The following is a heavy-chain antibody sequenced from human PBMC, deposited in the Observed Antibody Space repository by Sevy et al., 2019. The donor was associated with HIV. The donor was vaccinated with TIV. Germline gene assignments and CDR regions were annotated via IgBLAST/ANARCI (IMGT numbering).Heavy chain of an antibody. J-gene: IGHJ4*02. CDR1: GGHFTGYA. CDR2: LVPMFGTA. CDR3: ARDRYYYDSSGHPLDY. D-gene: IGHD3-22*01. V-gene: IGHV1-69*05. Sequence: ASVQVSCKSSGGHFTGYAITWVRQAPGLGLEWMGGLVPMFGTAKYAQKFQGRVTITTDEVSSTGYMELNSLKSEDTAVYYCARDRYYYDSSGHPLDYWGQGTLVTVSS.